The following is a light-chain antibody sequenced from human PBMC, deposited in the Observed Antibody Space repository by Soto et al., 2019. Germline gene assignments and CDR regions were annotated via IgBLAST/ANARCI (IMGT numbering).Light chain of an antibody. V-gene: IGLV8-61*01. CDR2: STN. CDR3: VLYMGSGVWV. CDR1: SGSVSTSYY. J-gene: IGLJ3*02. Sequence: QAVVTQEPSFLVSPGRTVTLTCGLSSGSVSTSYYPSWYQQTPGQAPRTLIYSTNTRSSGVPDRFSGSILGNKAALTITGAQADDESDYYCVLYMGSGVWVFGGGTKVTVL.